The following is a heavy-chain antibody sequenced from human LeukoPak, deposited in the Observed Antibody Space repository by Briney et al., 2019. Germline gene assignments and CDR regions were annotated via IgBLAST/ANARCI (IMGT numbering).Heavy chain of an antibody. CDR3: AKGFMTASDY. CDR1: GGSFSGFY. Sequence: SSEAPSLPLAFSGGSFSGFYWARVRPPPGKGLEWIGEINHSGSTNYNPSLKSRVTISVDTSKNQFSLKLSSVTAADTAVYYCAKGFMTASDYWGQGTLVTVSS. J-gene: IGHJ4*02. CDR2: INHSGST. D-gene: IGHD3-16*01. V-gene: IGHV4-34*01.